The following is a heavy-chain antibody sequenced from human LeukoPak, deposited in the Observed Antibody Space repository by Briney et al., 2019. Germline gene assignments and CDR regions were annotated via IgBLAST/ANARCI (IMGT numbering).Heavy chain of an antibody. CDR2: IYYSGRT. J-gene: IGHJ5*02. D-gene: IGHD3-3*01. CDR1: AGSISSYY. Sequence: PSETLSLTGTVSAGSISSYYWSWMPQRQGKGLEWIGKIYYSGRTNYSPSLKSRVTISVDTSKNQFSLKLSSVTAADTAVYYCARDGGYDFWSGYYNWFDPWGQGTLVTVSS. CDR3: ARDGGYDFWSGYYNWFDP. V-gene: IGHV4-59*01.